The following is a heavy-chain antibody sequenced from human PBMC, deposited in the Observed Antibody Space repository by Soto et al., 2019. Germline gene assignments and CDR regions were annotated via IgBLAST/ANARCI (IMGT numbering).Heavy chain of an antibody. J-gene: IGHJ4*02. CDR2: IYSGGST. D-gene: IGHD6-6*01. CDR3: AREIKQSIAALDY. CDR1: GFTVSSNY. Sequence: PGGSLRLSCAASGFTVSSNYMSWVRQAPGKGLEWVSVIYSGGSTYYADSVKGRFTISRDNSKNTLYLQMNSLRAVDTAVYYCAREIKQSIAALDYWGQGTLVTVSS. V-gene: IGHV3-66*01.